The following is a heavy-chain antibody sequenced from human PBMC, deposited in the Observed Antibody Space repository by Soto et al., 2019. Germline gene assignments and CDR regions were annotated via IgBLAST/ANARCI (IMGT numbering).Heavy chain of an antibody. Sequence: QVQLVQSGAEVKKPGSSVKVSCKASGGTFSSYAISWVRQAPGQGLEWMGGIIPIFGTANYALKFQGRVTITADESTSTAYMELSSLRSEDTAVYYCARGLDPYYYDSSGYYLTFDYWGQGTLVTVSS. J-gene: IGHJ4*02. CDR1: GGTFSSYA. V-gene: IGHV1-69*01. CDR3: ARGLDPYYYDSSGYYLTFDY. D-gene: IGHD3-22*01. CDR2: IIPIFGTA.